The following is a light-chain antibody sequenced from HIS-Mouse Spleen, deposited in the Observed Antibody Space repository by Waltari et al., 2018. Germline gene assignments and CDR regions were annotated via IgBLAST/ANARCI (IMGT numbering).Light chain of an antibody. CDR2: GAS. J-gene: IGKJ2*01. Sequence: EIVMTQSPATLSVSPGERATLSCRASQSVSSNLAWSQQKPCQAPRLLIHGASTRATGIPARFSGSGSVTEFTLTISSLQSEDFAVYYCQQYNNWPPYTFGQGTKLEIK. CDR3: QQYNNWPPYT. V-gene: IGKV3-15*01. CDR1: QSVSSN.